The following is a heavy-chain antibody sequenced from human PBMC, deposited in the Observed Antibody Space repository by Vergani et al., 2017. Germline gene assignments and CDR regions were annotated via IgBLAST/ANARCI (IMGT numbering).Heavy chain of an antibody. V-gene: IGHV1-69*01. CDR2: IIPIFGTA. D-gene: IGHD3-22*01. CDR1: GGTFSSYA. Sequence: QVQLVQSGAEVKKPGSSVKVSCKASGGTFSSYAISWVRQAPGQGLEWMGGIIPIFGTANYAQKFQGRVTITADESTSTAYMELSSLRSEDTAVYYCARDQDRYYYDGDDDAFDIWGQGTMVTVSSGKNGHSRDEYYYYYGMDVWGQGTTVTVSS. CDR3: ARDQDRYYYDGDDDAFDIWGQGTMVTVSSGKNGHSRDEYYYYYGMDV. J-gene: IGHJ6*02.